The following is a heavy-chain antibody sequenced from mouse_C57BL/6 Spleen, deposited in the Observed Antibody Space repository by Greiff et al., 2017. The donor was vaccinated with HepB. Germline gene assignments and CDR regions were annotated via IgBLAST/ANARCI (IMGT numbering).Heavy chain of an antibody. V-gene: IGHV14-4*01. CDR3: TRTGTRAMDY. Sequence: EVQLQQSGAELVRPGASVKLSCTASGFNIKDDYMHWVKQRPEQGLEWIGWIDPENGDTEYASKFQGKATITADTSSNTAYLQLSSLTSEDTAVYYCTRTGTRAMDYWGQGTSVTVSS. J-gene: IGHJ4*01. CDR2: IDPENGDT. CDR1: GFNIKDDY. D-gene: IGHD4-1*01.